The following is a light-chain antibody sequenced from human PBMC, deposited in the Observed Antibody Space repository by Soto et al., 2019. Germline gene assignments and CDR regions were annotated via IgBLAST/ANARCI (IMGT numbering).Light chain of an antibody. CDR1: QNINDK. CDR3: QQYNDWPPFT. V-gene: IGKV3-15*01. CDR2: GAS. J-gene: IGKJ3*01. Sequence: EIVLTQYPDTLSVSPGERATLSCRASQNINDKLAWFQQKPGQVPRLLIIGASTTATGVPARFSGSGSGTEFTLTISGLQSEDFAVYYCQQYNDWPPFTFGPGTRVDV.